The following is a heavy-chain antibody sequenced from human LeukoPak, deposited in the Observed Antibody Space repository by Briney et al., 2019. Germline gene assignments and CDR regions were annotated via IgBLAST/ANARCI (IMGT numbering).Heavy chain of an antibody. Sequence: SETLSHPCTVSGGSNCDHNWSCIPQPPGKGLELIGYIANSGNTKYNPPLKRHVNSSLDTSKNQLSLKLSSLSSADTAFYYCARVYVYDSSASFSAYSYNYLDVWGKGPTVTVSS. J-gene: IGHJ6*03. CDR2: IANSGNT. D-gene: IGHD3-22*01. V-gene: IGHV4-59*11. CDR3: ARVYVYDSSASFSAYSYNYLDV. CDR1: GGSNCDHN.